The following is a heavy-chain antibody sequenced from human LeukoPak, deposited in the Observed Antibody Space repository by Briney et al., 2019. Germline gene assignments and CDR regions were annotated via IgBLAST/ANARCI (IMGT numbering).Heavy chain of an antibody. J-gene: IGHJ3*02. D-gene: IGHD4-17*01. CDR1: GCSISPYH. V-gene: IGHV4-59*08. CDR2: NYYSGTT. Sequence: SETLSLTSTASGCSISPYHWGCIRQPPGKVQEWTGNNYYSGTTNYNPSLKSRVTISVDTSKNQFSLKLSSVTAADTAVYYCARHPLNYGDYEASAFDIWGQGTMVTVSS. CDR3: ARHPLNYGDYEASAFDI.